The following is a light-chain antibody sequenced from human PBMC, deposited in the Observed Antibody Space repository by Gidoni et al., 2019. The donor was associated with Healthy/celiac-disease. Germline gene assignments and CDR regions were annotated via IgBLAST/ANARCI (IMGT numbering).Light chain of an antibody. Sequence: NFMLTQPHSVSESPGKTVTISCPHSRGSIASNYVQWYQQRPGSSPTTVIYEDNHRPSGVPDRFSGSIDSSSNSASLTISGLKTEDEADYYCQSYDSSTPGVFGGGTKLTVL. CDR1: RGSIASNY. CDR2: EDN. V-gene: IGLV6-57*01. J-gene: IGLJ3*02. CDR3: QSYDSSTPGV.